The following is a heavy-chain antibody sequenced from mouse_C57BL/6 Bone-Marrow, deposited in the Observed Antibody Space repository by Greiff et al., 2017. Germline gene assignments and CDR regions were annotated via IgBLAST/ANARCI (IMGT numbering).Heavy chain of an antibody. Sequence: QVQLKQSGAELVKPGASVKISCKASGYAFSSYWMNWVKQRPGKGLEWIGQIYPGDGDTNYNGKFKGKATLTADKSSSTAYMQLSSLTSEDSAVYFCARDDYGSRDYFDYWGQGTTLTVSS. CDR1: GYAFSSYW. CDR3: ARDDYGSRDYFDY. D-gene: IGHD1-1*01. V-gene: IGHV1-80*01. CDR2: IYPGDGDT. J-gene: IGHJ2*01.